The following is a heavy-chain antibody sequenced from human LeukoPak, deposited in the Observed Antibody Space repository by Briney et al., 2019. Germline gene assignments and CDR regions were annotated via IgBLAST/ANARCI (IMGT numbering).Heavy chain of an antibody. J-gene: IGHJ4*01. CDR2: IHNTVRT. V-gene: IGHV4-59*01. CDR1: GDSIRSYY. D-gene: IGHD5-18*01. Sequence: SETLSLTCTVSGDSIRSYYWSWIRQPPGNRLEWIGYIHNTVRTNSHPSLKSRVTISIDTYTMHFYLNMSCVTTADTAVYYCARGRGDTLPFDLWGHGTLVTVSS. CDR3: ARGRGDTLPFDL.